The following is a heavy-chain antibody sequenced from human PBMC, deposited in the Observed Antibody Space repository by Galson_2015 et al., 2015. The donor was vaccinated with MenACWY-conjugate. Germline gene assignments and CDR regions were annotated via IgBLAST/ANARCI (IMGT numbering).Heavy chain of an antibody. CDR1: GFTFSSYW. V-gene: IGHV3-7*03. Sequence: SLRLSCAASGFTFSSYWMSWVRQAPGKGLEWVANIKEDGSEKYHVDSVKGRFTISRDNAKNSLYLQMNSLRAEDTAVYYCARNRGGIVVLNAYEFDMWGQGPMVTVSS. CDR3: ARNRGGIVVLNAYEFDM. D-gene: IGHD2-21*01. CDR2: IKEDGSEK. J-gene: IGHJ3*02.